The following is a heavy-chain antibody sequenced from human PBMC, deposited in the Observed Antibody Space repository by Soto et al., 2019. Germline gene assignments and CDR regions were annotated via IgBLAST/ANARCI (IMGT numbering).Heavy chain of an antibody. CDR2: IYYSGST. Sequence: PSETLSLTCTVSGGSISGYYWSWIRQPPGKGLEWIGYIYYSGSTNYNPSLKSRVTISVDTSKNQFSLKLSSVTAADTAVYYCASGGSCYSRYCYFDYWGQGTLVTVSS. D-gene: IGHD2-15*01. J-gene: IGHJ4*02. CDR3: ASGGSCYSRYCYFDY. V-gene: IGHV4-59*01. CDR1: GGSISGYY.